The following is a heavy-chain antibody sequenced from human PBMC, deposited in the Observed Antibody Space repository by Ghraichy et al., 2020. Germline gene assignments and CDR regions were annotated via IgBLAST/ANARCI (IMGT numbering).Heavy chain of an antibody. D-gene: IGHD3-3*01. J-gene: IGHJ4*01. Sequence: GSLRLSCAASGFTFSSYAMSWVRQAPGKGLEWVSAISGSGGSTYYADSVKGRFTISRDNSKNTLYLQMNSLRAEDTAVYYCAKASYDFFRGYYFDYWGRGTLVTVSS. CDR2: ISGSGGST. CDR3: AKASYDFFRGYYFDY. CDR1: GFTFSSYA. V-gene: IGHV3-23*01.